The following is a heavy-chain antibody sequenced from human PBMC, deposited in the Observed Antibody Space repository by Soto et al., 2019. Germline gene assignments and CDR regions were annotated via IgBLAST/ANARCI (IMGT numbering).Heavy chain of an antibody. CDR1: GFTFSSYA. J-gene: IGHJ4*02. CDR3: AKDLELSSWPYYFDY. D-gene: IGHD6-13*01. V-gene: IGHV3-23*01. CDR2: ISGSGGST. Sequence: GGSLRLSCAASGFTFSSYAMIWVRQAPGKGLEWVSAISGSGGSTYYADSVKGRFTISRDNSKNTLYLQMNSLRAEDTAVYYCAKDLELSSWPYYFDYWGQGTLVTVSS.